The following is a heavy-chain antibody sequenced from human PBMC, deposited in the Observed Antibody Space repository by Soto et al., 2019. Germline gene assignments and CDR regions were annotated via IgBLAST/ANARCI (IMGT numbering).Heavy chain of an antibody. CDR3: ERLGYCSGGYCSQYFDY. D-gene: IGHD2-15*01. CDR1: GGSISSSSYY. CDR2: IYYSGST. V-gene: IGHV4-39*01. Sequence: QMQLQESGPGLVKPSETLSLTCTVSGGSISSSSYYWGWIRQPPGKGLEWIGSIYYSGSTYYNPSFKSRGTRDIDTSRTQSSLRLSSVTAADTAVYYCERLGYCSGGYCSQYFDYWGQGTLVTVAS. J-gene: IGHJ4*02.